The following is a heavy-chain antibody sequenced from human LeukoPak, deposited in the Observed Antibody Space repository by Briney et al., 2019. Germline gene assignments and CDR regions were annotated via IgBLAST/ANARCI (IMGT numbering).Heavy chain of an antibody. CDR2: ICYTGST. CDR3: ARDATAGNFDY. V-gene: IGHV4-59*12. D-gene: IGHD6-13*01. Sequence: SETLSLTCTVSGGSMSSYYWSWIRQPPGKGLEYIGYICYTGSTYYNPSLKSRVTISVDTSKRQFSLRLSSVSAADTAVYYCARDATAGNFDYWGQGTLVTVSS. J-gene: IGHJ4*02. CDR1: GGSMSSYY.